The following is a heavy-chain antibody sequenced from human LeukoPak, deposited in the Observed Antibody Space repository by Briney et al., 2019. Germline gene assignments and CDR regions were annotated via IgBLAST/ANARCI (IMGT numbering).Heavy chain of an antibody. J-gene: IGHJ4*02. Sequence: QPGGSLRLPCATSGVPFSSDDMNWVRQAPGKGLEWVAVIWYDGSDKYYADSVKGRFSISRDNSKNTLYPQMNRLRAEDPAVYYCARELPPVVNFYFDSWGQGTLVTVSS. CDR3: ARELPPVVNFYFDS. CDR2: IWYDGSDK. V-gene: IGHV3-33*08. D-gene: IGHD3-22*01. CDR1: GVPFSSDD.